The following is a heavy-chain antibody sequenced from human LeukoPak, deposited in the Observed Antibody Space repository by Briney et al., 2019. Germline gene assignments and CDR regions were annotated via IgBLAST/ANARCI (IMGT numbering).Heavy chain of an antibody. CDR3: AREIAAARGAFDI. V-gene: IGHV4-34*01. CDR1: GGSISSYY. Sequence: SETLSLTCTVSGGSISSYYWSWIRQPPGKGLEWIGEINHRGSTNYNPSLKSRVTISVDTSKNQFSLKLSSVTAADTAVYYCAREIAAARGAFDIWGQGTMVTVSS. D-gene: IGHD6-13*01. J-gene: IGHJ3*02. CDR2: INHRGST.